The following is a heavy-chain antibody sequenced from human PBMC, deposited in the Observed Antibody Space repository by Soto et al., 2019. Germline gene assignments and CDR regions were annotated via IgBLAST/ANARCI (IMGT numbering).Heavy chain of an antibody. J-gene: IGHJ6*02. V-gene: IGHV3-23*01. Sequence: GGSLRLSCAASGFTFSSYAMSWVRQAPGKGLEWVSAISGSGGSTYYADSVKGRFTISRDNSKNTLYLQMNSLRAEDTAVYYCAKDLLGDLWPPALELLSYGMDVWGQGTTVTVSS. CDR1: GFTFSSYA. D-gene: IGHD1-7*01. CDR3: AKDLLGDLWPPALELLSYGMDV. CDR2: ISGSGGST.